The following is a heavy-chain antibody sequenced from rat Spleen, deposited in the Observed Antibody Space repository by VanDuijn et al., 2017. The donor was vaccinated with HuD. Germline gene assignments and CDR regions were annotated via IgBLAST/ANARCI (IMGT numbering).Heavy chain of an antibody. CDR1: GFTFSSFP. CDR3: ATGFITTSDY. J-gene: IGHJ2*01. CDR2: ITNTGGST. D-gene: IGHD1-10*01. V-gene: IGHV5S13*01. Sequence: EVQLVESGGGLVQPGRSLKLSCAASGFTFSSFPMAWVRQAPGKGLEWVASITNTGGSTYYPDSVKGRFTISRDNAKNTQYLQMDSLRSEDTATYYCATGFITTSDYWGQGVMVTVSS.